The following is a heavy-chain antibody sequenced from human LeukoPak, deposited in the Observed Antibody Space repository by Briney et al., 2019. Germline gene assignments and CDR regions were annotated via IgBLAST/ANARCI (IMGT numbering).Heavy chain of an antibody. CDR1: GFTFSSYS. CDR3: ARVLGIAAAANDY. Sequence: GGSLRLSCAASGFTFSSYSMNWVRQAPGKGLEWVSSISSSSSYIYYADSVKGRFTISRDNAKNSLYLQMNSLRAEDTAVYYCARVLGIAAAANDYWGQGTLVTVSS. CDR2: ISSSSSYI. J-gene: IGHJ4*02. V-gene: IGHV3-21*01. D-gene: IGHD6-13*01.